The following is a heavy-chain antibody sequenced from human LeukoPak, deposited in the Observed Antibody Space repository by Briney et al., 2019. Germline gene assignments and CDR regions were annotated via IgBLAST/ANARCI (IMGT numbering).Heavy chain of an antibody. J-gene: IGHJ3*01. Sequence: ASVTVSCMTSGYKFNVYDILWVRQAPGHGLDYVGWISTYTGRANYAQKFQGRVSMVTDTSTTTAYLELTNLTSSDTGLYYCARADGTNSGTNGFDVWGLGTLVTVAS. D-gene: IGHD4-23*01. CDR3: ARADGTNSGTNGFDV. CDR2: ISTYTGRA. V-gene: IGHV1-18*01. CDR1: GYKFNVYD.